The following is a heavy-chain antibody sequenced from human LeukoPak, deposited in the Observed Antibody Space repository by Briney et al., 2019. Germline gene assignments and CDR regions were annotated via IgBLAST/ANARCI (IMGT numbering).Heavy chain of an antibody. J-gene: IGHJ6*03. CDR3: ARVRYSYDYYYYMDV. CDR2: IIPIFGTA. Sequence: ASVKVSCKASGGTFSSYAISWVRQAPGQGLEWMGGIIPIFGTANYAQKFQGRVTITADKSTSTAYMELSSLRSEDTAVYYCARVRYSYDYYYYMDVWGKGTTVTVSS. CDR1: GGTFSSYA. V-gene: IGHV1-69*06. D-gene: IGHD5-18*01.